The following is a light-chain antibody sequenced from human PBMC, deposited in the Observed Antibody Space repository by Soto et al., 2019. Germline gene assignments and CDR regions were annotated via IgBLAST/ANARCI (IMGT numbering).Light chain of an antibody. CDR3: QQSYSTPWT. Sequence: IQMTQSPSSLSASVGYTVTITCRASQDINVYLNWYQQKPGEVPKLLIYSASTLHSGVPSRFTGSGSETDFTLTIRSLQPEDFATYYCQQSYSTPWTFGQGTKVDIK. V-gene: IGKV1-39*01. J-gene: IGKJ1*01. CDR1: QDINVY. CDR2: SAS.